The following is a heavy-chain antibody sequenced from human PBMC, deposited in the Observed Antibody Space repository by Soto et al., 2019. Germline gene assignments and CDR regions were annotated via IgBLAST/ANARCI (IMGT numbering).Heavy chain of an antibody. CDR2: ISWNSGSI. CDR1: GFTFDDYA. D-gene: IGHD1-1*01. Sequence: GGSLRLSCAASGFTFDDYAMHWVRQAPGKGLEWVSGISWNSGSIGYADSVKGRFTISRDNAKNSLYLQMNSLRAEDTALYYCAKDKVSLEGPAAFDIWGQGTMVTVSS. J-gene: IGHJ3*02. CDR3: AKDKVSLEGPAAFDI. V-gene: IGHV3-9*01.